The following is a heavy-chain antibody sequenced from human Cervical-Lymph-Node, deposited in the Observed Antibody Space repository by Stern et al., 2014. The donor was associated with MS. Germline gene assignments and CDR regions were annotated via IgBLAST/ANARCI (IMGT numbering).Heavy chain of an antibody. CDR1: GLTFSTSF. CDR3: ATSTASDAFDI. Sequence: VQLVESGGGVVQPGGSLRLSCVASGLTFSTSFMHWVRQAPGKGLAWVAVVWNDGSKEHFTESVKGRFSTSRDTAKNTLHLQMSSLRAEDTAVYFCATSTASDAFDIWGQGTLVTVSS. J-gene: IGHJ3*02. CDR2: VWNDGSKE. D-gene: IGHD2/OR15-2a*01. V-gene: IGHV3-33*01.